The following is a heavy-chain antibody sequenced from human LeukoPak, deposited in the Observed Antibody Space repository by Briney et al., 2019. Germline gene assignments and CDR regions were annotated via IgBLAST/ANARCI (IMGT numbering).Heavy chain of an antibody. D-gene: IGHD6-19*01. J-gene: IGHJ4*02. CDR2: IYYSGST. CDR3: ARRARGGGWYY. V-gene: IGHV4-39*01. CDR1: GGSISRSSYY. Sequence: SETLSLTCIVSGGSISRSSYYWGWIRQPPGKGLEWIGTIYYSGSTYYEPSLKSRVTISVDTSKNQFSLKLNSATAADTAVYYCARRARGGGWYYWGQGTLVTVSS.